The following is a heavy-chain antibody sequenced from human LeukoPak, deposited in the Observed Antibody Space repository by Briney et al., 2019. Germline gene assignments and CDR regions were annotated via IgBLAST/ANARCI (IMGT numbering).Heavy chain of an antibody. CDR3: TRDASVLEVGITSGVFDF. V-gene: IGHV1-18*01. Sequence: ASVKVSCKASGYTFSSYGISWVRQAPGQGLEWMGWISGYSRNTYYGQKFQGRMSLTTDASMNTAYMELKRLRSDDTAIYYCTRDASVLEVGITSGVFDFWGQGALVTVSS. CDR2: ISGYSRNT. J-gene: IGHJ4*02. D-gene: IGHD1-26*01. CDR1: GYTFSSYG.